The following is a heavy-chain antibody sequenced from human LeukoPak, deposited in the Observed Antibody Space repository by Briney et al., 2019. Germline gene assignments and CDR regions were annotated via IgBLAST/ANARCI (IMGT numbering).Heavy chain of an antibody. V-gene: IGHV1-8*03. Sequence: ASVKVSCKASGYTFTSYDINWVRQATGQGLEWMGWMNPNSGNTGYAQKFQGRVTITRNTSISAAYMELSSLRSEDTAVYYCARAFQKIEPGVFDIWGKGKMVTVS. CDR2: MNPNSGNT. CDR1: GYTFTSYD. CDR3: ARAFQKIEPGVFDI. J-gene: IGHJ3*02. D-gene: IGHD1-14*01.